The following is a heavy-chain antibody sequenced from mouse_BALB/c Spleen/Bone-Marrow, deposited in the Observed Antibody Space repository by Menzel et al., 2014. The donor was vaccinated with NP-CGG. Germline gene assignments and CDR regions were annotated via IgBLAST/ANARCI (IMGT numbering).Heavy chain of an antibody. CDR2: IDPYNGGT. J-gene: IGHJ2*01. Sequence: QLVESGPELVKPGASVKVSCKASGYAFXSYNMFWVKQSHGKSLEWIGYIDPYNGGTSYNQKFKGKATLTVDKSSSTAYMHLSSLTSEDSAVYYCARSRDVGYFDYWGQGTTLTVSS. D-gene: IGHD3-3*01. CDR3: ARSRDVGYFDY. CDR1: GYAFXSYN. V-gene: IGHV1S135*01.